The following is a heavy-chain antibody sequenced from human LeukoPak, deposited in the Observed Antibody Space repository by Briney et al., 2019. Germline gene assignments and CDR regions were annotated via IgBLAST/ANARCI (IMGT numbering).Heavy chain of an antibody. J-gene: IGHJ4*02. CDR3: AREDGYCSGGNCYSYFDS. Sequence: PGGSLRLSCAASGFTFSASAMSWVRQAPGKGLEWVAYIKKTGSETYYVDSVKGRFTTTRDNTRNSLFLQMYSLRAEDTAVYFCAREDGYCSGGNCYSYFDSWGQGTLVTVSS. V-gene: IGHV3-7*01. CDR1: GFTFSASA. CDR2: IKKTGSET. D-gene: IGHD2-15*01.